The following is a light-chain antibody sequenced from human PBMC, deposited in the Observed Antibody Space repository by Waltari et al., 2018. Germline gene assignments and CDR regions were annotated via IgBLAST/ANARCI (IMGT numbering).Light chain of an antibody. CDR3: QQYGSSPWT. V-gene: IGKV3-20*01. CDR1: ETVPAGY. J-gene: IGKJ1*01. Sequence: IVLTQSPGTLSLSPGERAPLPCRASETVPAGYLAWYQQKPGQSPRLLIYGVSIRATDIPDRFSGSESGTDFTLTVSRLEPEDFAVYYCQQYGSSPWTFGQGTRVEI. CDR2: GVS.